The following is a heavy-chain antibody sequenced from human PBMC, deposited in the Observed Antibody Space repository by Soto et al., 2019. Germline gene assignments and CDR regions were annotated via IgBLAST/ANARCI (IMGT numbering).Heavy chain of an antibody. D-gene: IGHD3-3*01. CDR1: GCTVSSYA. CDR3: ARSRIPTISFVDV. V-gene: IGHV3-30-3*01. Sequence: GGSLRLSSAASGCTVSSYAMHWVRQPPGKGLEWVAVISYDGSNKYYADSVKGRFTISRDNSKNTLYLQMNSLRAEDTAGDYCARSRIPTISFVDVWGQGTTVTVSS. CDR2: ISYDGSNK. J-gene: IGHJ6*02.